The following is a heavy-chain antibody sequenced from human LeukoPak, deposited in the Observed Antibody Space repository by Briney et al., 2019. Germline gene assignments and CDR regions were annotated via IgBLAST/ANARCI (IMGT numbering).Heavy chain of an antibody. V-gene: IGHV1-18*01. Sequence: EASVKVSRKASGYTFTDYAITWVRQAPGQGLEWMGWISIYNTNTNYAQKFQDRVAMTTDTSTSTAYMELRSLRSDDTAIYYCARRSYCGADCYGKALDYWGQGTLVTVSS. CDR2: ISIYNTNT. CDR1: GYTFTDYA. J-gene: IGHJ4*02. CDR3: ARRSYCGADCYGKALDY. D-gene: IGHD2-21*01.